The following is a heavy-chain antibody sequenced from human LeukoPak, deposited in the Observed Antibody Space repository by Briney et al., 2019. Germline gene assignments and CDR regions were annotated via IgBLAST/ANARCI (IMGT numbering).Heavy chain of an antibody. Sequence: GSSVKVSCKASGGTFCSYAISWVRQAPGQGLEWMGRIIPIFGIANYAQKFQGRVTITADKSTSTAYMELSSLRSEDTAVYYCARGGGSYSDDAFDIWGQGTMVTVSS. J-gene: IGHJ3*02. CDR1: GGTFCSYA. CDR3: ARGGGSYSDDAFDI. CDR2: IIPIFGIA. D-gene: IGHD1-26*01. V-gene: IGHV1-69*04.